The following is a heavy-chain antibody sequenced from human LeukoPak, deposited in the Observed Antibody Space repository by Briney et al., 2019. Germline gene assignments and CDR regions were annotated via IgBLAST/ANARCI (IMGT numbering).Heavy chain of an antibody. CDR3: ARGGSGVVAAALLFFY. CDR2: ISSSGSTI. J-gene: IGHJ4*02. D-gene: IGHD2-15*01. V-gene: IGHV3-48*03. Sequence: PGGSLRLSCAASGFTFSSYEMNWGRQAPGKGLEWVSYISSSGSTIYYADSVKGRFTISRDNAKNSLYLQMNSLRAEDTAVYYCARGGSGVVAAALLFFYWGQGTLVTVSS. CDR1: GFTFSSYE.